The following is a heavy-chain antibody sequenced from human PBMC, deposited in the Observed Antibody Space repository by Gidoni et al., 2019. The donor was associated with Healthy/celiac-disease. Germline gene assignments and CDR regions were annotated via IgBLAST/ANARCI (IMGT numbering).Heavy chain of an antibody. CDR1: GFTFSRYS. CDR3: GSYDGSYFDY. CDR2: ISSSSSYI. J-gene: IGHJ4*02. V-gene: IGHV3-21*01. Sequence: VQLVESGGGLVKPGGSLRLSCAASGFTFSRYSMNWVRQAPGKGLEWVSSISSSSSYIYYADSVKGRFTISRDNAKNSLYLQMNSLRAEDTAVYYCGSYDGSYFDYWGQGTLVTVSS. D-gene: IGHD5-12*01.